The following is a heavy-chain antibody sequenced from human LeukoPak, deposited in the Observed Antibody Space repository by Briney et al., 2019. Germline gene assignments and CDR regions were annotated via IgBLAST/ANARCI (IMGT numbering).Heavy chain of an antibody. Sequence: SETLSLTCSVSGGSISSSAYYWSWIRQPPGKGLEWIGYIYYSGSTNYNPSLKSRVTISVDTSKNQFSLKLSSVTAADTAVYYCASSYCSSTSCYDALDIWGQGTMVTVSS. J-gene: IGHJ3*02. D-gene: IGHD2-2*01. CDR1: GGSISSSAYY. CDR2: IYYSGST. V-gene: IGHV4-61*08. CDR3: ASSYCSSTSCYDALDI.